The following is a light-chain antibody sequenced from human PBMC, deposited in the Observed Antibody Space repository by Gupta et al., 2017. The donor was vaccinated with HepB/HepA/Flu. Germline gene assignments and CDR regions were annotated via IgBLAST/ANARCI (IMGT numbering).Light chain of an antibody. J-gene: IGKJ2*01. CDR1: QSVSGTS. Sequence: VLPQSPATLSLSPGERATLSCRASQSVSGTSLTWYQQKPGQAPRLLLYGASSRPAGIPDRFTGSGSGTDFTLTISRLEPEDFAVFYCQQKETFGQGTKLEI. CDR2: GAS. CDR3: QQKET. V-gene: IGKV3-20*01.